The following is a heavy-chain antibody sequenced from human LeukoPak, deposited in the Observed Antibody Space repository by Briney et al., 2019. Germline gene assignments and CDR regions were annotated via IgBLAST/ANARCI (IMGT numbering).Heavy chain of an antibody. CDR3: FGDGYNSRDY. CDR2: INHSGST. D-gene: IGHD5-24*01. V-gene: IGHV4-34*01. CDR1: GGSFSGYY. J-gene: IGHJ4*02. Sequence: PSETLSLTCAVYGGSFSGYYWSWIRQPPGKGLEWIGEINHSGSTNYNPSLKSLVTISVDTSKNQFSLKLSSVTAADTAVYYCFGDGYNSRDYWGQGTLVTVSS.